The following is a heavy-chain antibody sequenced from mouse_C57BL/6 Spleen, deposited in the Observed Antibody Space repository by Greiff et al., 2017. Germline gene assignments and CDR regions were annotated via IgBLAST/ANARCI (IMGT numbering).Heavy chain of an antibody. J-gene: IGHJ4*01. D-gene: IGHD2-4*01. CDR3: VYEYDDYAMDY. Sequence: VKLMASGPELVKPGASVKISCKASGYAFSRSWMNWVKQRPGKGLEWIGRIYPGDGDTNYNGKFKGKATLTADKSSSTAYMQLSSLTSEDSAVYCCVYEYDDYAMDYWGQGTSGTVSS. CDR1: GYAFSRSW. CDR2: IYPGDGDT. V-gene: IGHV1-82*01.